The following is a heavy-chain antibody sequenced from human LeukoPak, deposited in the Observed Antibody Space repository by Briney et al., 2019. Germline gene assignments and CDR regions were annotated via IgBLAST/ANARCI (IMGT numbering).Heavy chain of an antibody. CDR1: GGSISSGGYY. D-gene: IGHD2-15*01. Sequence: SETLSLTCTVSGGSISSGGYYWSWIRQHPAKGLEWIGYIYYSGSTYYNPSLKSRVTISVDTSKNQFSLKLSSVTAADTAVYYCARDPSGYWYFDLWGRGTLVTVSS. V-gene: IGHV4-31*03. CDR2: IYYSGST. CDR3: ARDPSGYWYFDL. J-gene: IGHJ2*01.